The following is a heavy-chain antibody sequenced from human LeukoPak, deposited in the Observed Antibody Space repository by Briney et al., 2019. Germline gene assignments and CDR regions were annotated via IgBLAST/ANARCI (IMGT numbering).Heavy chain of an antibody. D-gene: IGHD6-19*01. J-gene: IGHJ4*02. Sequence: SETLSLTCTVSGASISSSTYYWGWIRQPPGKGLEWIGSIYSSGITYCNPSLKSRVTIFADTSKNQVSLQLSSVTAADTAVYYCAGSPAGYWGQGTLVTVSS. CDR2: IYSSGIT. CDR1: GASISSSTYY. V-gene: IGHV4-39*01. CDR3: AGSPAGY.